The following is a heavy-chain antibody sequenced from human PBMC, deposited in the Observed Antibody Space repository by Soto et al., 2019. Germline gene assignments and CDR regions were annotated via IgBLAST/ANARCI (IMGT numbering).Heavy chain of an antibody. Sequence: QVHLVQSGAEVKKPGASVKVSCKASGYIFSNIGISWVRQAPGQGLEWMGWISTYNANAYYAQKFQGRVTMTTDTSTSTAYMELRSLRSDDTAVFYCARERDGSSWSSAESLQYWGQGTLVTVSS. CDR1: GYIFSNIG. CDR2: ISTYNANA. CDR3: ARERDGSSWSSAESLQY. V-gene: IGHV1-18*01. D-gene: IGHD6-13*01. J-gene: IGHJ1*01.